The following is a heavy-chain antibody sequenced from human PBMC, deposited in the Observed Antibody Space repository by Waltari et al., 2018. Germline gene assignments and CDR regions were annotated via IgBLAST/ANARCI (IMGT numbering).Heavy chain of an antibody. CDR2: ISGSGTDT. CDR1: GFTFRCYN. D-gene: IGHD3-10*01. CDR3: GGSYDTGKNPSDY. V-gene: IGHV3-21*01. J-gene: IGHJ4*02. Sequence: DVQVVESGGGLVKPGGSLRLSCAASGFTFRCYNMNWVRLSPGKGREWVSSISGSGTDTYYADSVRGRFTISRDNAKKSLYLQMNNLRAEDSCVYYCGGSYDTGKNPSDYWGQGTLVTVSS.